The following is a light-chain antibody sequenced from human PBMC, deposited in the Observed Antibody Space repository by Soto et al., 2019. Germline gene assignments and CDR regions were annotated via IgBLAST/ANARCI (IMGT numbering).Light chain of an antibody. CDR1: QSISHC. CDR2: KAS. J-gene: IGKJ2*01. CDR3: QQYHSYPYT. V-gene: IGKV1-5*03. Sequence: DIQMTQSPSTLSASVGDRVTITCRASQSISHCLAWYRQKPGKAPKLLIYKASSLESGVPSTFSGSGSGTDFTLTISSLQPDDFATYYCQQYHSYPYTFGQGTKLEIK.